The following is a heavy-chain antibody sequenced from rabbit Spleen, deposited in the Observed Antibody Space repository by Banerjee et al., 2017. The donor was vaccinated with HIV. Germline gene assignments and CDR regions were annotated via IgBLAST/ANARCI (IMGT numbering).Heavy chain of an antibody. V-gene: IGHV1S7*01. Sequence: QLKETGGGLVQPGGSLTLSCKASGFDFSGDYMSWVRQAPGKGLEWIGCVYIIGGTTDYASWVDGRFTISSDNAQNTLDLQMNSLTAADTATYFCARRYAGYAGYDGSDLWGQGTLVTVS. J-gene: IGHJ4*01. CDR3: ARRYAGYAGYDGSDL. CDR2: VYIIGGTT. D-gene: IGHD7-1*01. CDR1: GFDFSGDY.